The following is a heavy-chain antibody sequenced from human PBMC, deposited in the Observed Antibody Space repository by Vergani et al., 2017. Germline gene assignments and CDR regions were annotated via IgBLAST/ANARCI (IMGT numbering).Heavy chain of an antibody. Sequence: QVQLQESGPGLVKPSETLSLTCTVSGGSISSYYWSWIRQPPGKGLEWIGYIYYSGSTNSNPSLKSRVTISVDTSKNQFSLKLSSVTAADTAVYYCARGVWYDSNYYYYMDVWGKGTTVTVSS. V-gene: IGHV4-59*01. CDR1: GGSISSYY. D-gene: IGHD3-22*01. CDR3: ARGVWYDSNYYYYMDV. J-gene: IGHJ6*03. CDR2: IYYSGST.